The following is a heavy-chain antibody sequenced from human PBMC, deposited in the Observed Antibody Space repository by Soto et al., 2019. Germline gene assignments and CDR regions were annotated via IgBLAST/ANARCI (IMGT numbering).Heavy chain of an antibody. Sequence: SETLSLTCTVSGGSVSSSSYSWGWIRQPPGKGLEWIGTIYSSENTYYNPSLMSRVTISVDTSKNQFSLKLSSVTAADTAVYYCARVSSSWGLVNYFDYWGQGTLVTVSS. J-gene: IGHJ4*02. D-gene: IGHD6-13*01. CDR2: IYSSENT. CDR3: ARVSSSWGLVNYFDY. CDR1: GGSVSSSSYS. V-gene: IGHV4-39*07.